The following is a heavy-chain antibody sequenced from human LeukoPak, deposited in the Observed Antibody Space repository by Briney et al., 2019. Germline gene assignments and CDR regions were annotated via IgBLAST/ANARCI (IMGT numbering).Heavy chain of an antibody. Sequence: GRSLRLSCAASGFTFSSYGMHWVRQAPGKGLEWVAVIWYDGSNKYYADSVKGRFTISRDNSKNTLYLQMNSRRAEDTAVYYCAKGGYSSDYWGQGTLVTVSS. CDR2: IWYDGSNK. D-gene: IGHD6-13*01. V-gene: IGHV3-33*06. J-gene: IGHJ4*02. CDR1: GFTFSSYG. CDR3: AKGGYSSDY.